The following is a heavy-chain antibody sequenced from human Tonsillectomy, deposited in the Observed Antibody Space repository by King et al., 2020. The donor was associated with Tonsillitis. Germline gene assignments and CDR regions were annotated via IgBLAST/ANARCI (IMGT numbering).Heavy chain of an antibody. D-gene: IGHD3-22*01. J-gene: IGHJ3*02. V-gene: IGHV4-30-2*01. CDR3: AKSSAEGYDAFDI. CDR1: GASISSDGFS. CDR2: IYYGDNT. Sequence: LQLQESGSGLVKPSQTLSLTCVVSGASISSDGFSWSWIRQPPGKGLEWIGYIYYGDNTDYNPSLKDRVSISMDRSKNQFSLKLSSVTAADTAIYYCAKSSAEGYDAFDIWGQGTMVTVSS.